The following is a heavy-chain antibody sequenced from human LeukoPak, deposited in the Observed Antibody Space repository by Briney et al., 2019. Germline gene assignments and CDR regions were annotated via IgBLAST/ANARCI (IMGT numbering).Heavy chain of an antibody. Sequence: SETLSLTCTVSGGSISSCGYYWSWIRQHPGKGLEWIGYIYYSGSTYYNPSLKSQVTISVDTSKKQSSLKLSSVSGADTAVYYCARLTLNWNDSWVYYGMDVWGQGTTVTVSS. V-gene: IGHV4-31*01. D-gene: IGHD1-1*01. CDR2: IYYSGST. CDR3: ARLTLNWNDSWVYYGMDV. CDR1: GGSISSCGYY. J-gene: IGHJ6*02.